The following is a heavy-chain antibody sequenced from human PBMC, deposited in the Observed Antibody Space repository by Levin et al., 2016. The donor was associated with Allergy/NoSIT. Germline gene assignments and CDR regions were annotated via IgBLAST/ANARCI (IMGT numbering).Heavy chain of an antibody. CDR1: GGSIGTYY. CDR2: IAYRGGT. Sequence: SETLSLTCTVSGGSIGTYYWSWIRQPPGKGLEWIGYIAYRGGTKYNPSLKSRVTISVDTSKDQFSLKLTSVTAADTAVYYCAREVGYPGYFDYWGQGTLVTVSS. D-gene: IGHD5-12*01. J-gene: IGHJ4*02. V-gene: IGHV4-59*01. CDR3: AREVGYPGYFDY.